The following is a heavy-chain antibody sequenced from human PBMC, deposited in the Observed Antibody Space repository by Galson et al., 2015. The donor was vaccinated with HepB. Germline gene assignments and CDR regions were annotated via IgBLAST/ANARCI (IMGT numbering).Heavy chain of an antibody. V-gene: IGHV2-5*02. CDR2: IYWDDDK. CDR3: AHSRSRGYDFWSNSSARPSLFDY. D-gene: IGHD3-3*01. J-gene: IGHJ4*02. CDR1: GFSLSTGGVG. Sequence: PALVKPTQTLTLTCAFSGFSLSTGGVGVGWIRQPPGKALEWLALIYWDDDKRYSPSLKSRLTISRDTSENQVVLRMTNMDPVDTATYFCAHSRSRGYDFWSNSSARPSLFDYWGQGTLVTVSS.